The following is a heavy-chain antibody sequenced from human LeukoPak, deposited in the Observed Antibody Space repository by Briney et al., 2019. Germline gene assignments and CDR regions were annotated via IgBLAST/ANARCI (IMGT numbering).Heavy chain of an antibody. J-gene: IGHJ3*02. V-gene: IGHV4-61*08. Sequence: SETLSLTCAVSGGSISSGGYSWSWIRQPPGKGLEWIGYIYYSGSTNYNPSLKSRVTISVDTSKNQFSLKLSSVTAADTAVYYCARATYAFDIWGQGTMVTVSS. CDR3: ARATYAFDI. CDR2: IYYSGST. CDR1: GGSISSGGYS.